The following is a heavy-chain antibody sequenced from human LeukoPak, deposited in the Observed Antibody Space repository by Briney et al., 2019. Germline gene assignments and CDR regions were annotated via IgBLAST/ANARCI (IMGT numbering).Heavy chain of an antibody. D-gene: IGHD1-14*01. V-gene: IGHV4-30-2*01. CDR2: IYYSGST. J-gene: IGHJ4*02. CDR3: ARRGITPFDY. Sequence: PSETLSLTCAVSGGSISSGGYSWSWIRQPPGKGLEWIGYIYYSGSTYYNPSLKSRVTISVDTSKNQFSLKLSSVTAADTAVYYCARRGITPFDYWGQGTLVTVSS. CDR1: GGSISSGGYS.